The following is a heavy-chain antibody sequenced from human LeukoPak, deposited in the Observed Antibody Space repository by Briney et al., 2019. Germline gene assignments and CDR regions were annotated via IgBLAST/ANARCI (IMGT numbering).Heavy chain of an antibody. CDR3: ASVSVWELATHTGGSFDY. D-gene: IGHD1-26*01. V-gene: IGHV4-30-4*01. Sequence: PSETLSLTCTVSGGLISRIEYYWGWVRQSPVKGLEWLGHIYHTGTTLYSPHLNNRLTVSVDSSKNQFSLTLNSVTAADTAVYYCASVSVWELATHTGGSFDYWGWGILVTVSS. CDR2: IYHTGTT. CDR1: GGLISRIEYY. J-gene: IGHJ4*02.